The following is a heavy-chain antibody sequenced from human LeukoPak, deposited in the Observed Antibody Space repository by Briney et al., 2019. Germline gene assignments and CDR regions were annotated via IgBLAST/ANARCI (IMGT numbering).Heavy chain of an antibody. CDR1: GFTFSSYE. CDR2: ISSRGTTT. Sequence: PGGSLRLSCAASGFTFSSYEMNWVRQAPGKGLEWVSYISSRGTTTYYADSVKGRFTVSRDNSKNTLYLQMNSLRDEDTAVYYCARTIVGASLYDAFDIWGRGTMVTVSS. V-gene: IGHV3-48*03. CDR3: ARTIVGASLYDAFDI. J-gene: IGHJ3*02. D-gene: IGHD1-26*01.